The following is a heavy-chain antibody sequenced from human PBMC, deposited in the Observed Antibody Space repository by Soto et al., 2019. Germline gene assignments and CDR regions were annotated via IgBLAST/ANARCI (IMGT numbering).Heavy chain of an antibody. J-gene: IGHJ4*02. CDR2: IFHSGST. V-gene: IGHV4-4*02. CDR1: GDSISSNNW. CDR3: ARVGENYASGTYYNLPFDY. D-gene: IGHD3-10*01. Sequence: SETLSLTCAVSGDSISSNNWWSWVRQPPGKGLEWIGEIFHSGSTNYNPSLKSRVTISVDESQNQFSLNLSSVTAADTAVYYCARVGENYASGTYYNLPFDYWGQGTLVTVSS.